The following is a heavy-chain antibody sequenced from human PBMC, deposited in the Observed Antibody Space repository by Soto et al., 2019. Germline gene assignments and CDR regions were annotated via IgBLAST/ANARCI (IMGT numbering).Heavy chain of an antibody. D-gene: IGHD4-17*01. CDR1: GFTFSSYA. CDR3: AKDEVGDYEIQYYYYGMDV. J-gene: IGHJ6*02. CDR2: ISGSGGST. Sequence: PGGSLRLSCAASGFTFSSYAMSWVRQAPGKGLEWVSAISGSGGSTYYADSVKGRFTISRDNSKNTLYLQMNSLRAEDTAVYYCAKDEVGDYEIQYYYYGMDVWGQGTTVTVSS. V-gene: IGHV3-23*01.